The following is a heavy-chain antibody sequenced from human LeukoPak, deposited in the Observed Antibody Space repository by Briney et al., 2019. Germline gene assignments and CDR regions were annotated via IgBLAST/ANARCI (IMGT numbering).Heavy chain of an antibody. V-gene: IGHV2-5*08. CDR1: GFSLSTSGMR. CDR3: ARSPYYDILTGSRGTFDY. CDR2: IYWDEDK. J-gene: IGHJ4*02. D-gene: IGHD3-9*01. Sequence: ESGPTLVNPTQTLTLTCTFSGFSLSTSGMRVSWIRQPPGKALEWLAVIYWDEDKRHRPSLKSRLTITKDTSKNQVVLTMTNMDPVDTATYYCARSPYYDILTGSRGTFDYWGRGILVTVSS.